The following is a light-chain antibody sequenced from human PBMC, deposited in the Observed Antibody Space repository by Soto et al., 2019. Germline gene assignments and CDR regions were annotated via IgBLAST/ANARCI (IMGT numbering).Light chain of an antibody. V-gene: IGKV3-15*01. CDR2: GAS. CDR3: QQYNNWPWT. Sequence: EIVMTQSPATLSVSPGERGTLSCRASQSVSSNLAWDQQKPGQAPRLLIYGASTRATGIPARFSGSRSGTEFTLTISSLQSEDFAAYYCQQYNNWPWTFGQGIKVEIK. CDR1: QSVSSN. J-gene: IGKJ1*01.